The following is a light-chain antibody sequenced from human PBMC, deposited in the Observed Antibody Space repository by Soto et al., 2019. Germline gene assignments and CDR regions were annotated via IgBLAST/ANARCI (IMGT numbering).Light chain of an antibody. Sequence: DIEMTQSPSPVSAFVGDRVSIICRASHGISSLAWYQHKPGRAPKLLIFGASSLHSGVPSRFSGRGSGTDFTLTISSLQPEDLATYDCQQANCFPITVGGVTRLAIK. CDR2: GAS. V-gene: IGKV1D-12*01. CDR3: QQANCFPIT. J-gene: IGKJ5*01. CDR1: HGISS.